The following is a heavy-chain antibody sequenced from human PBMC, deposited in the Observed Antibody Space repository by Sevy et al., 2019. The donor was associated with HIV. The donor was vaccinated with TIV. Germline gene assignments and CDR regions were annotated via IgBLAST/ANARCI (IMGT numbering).Heavy chain of an antibody. D-gene: IGHD4-17*01. CDR3: ARDLPPSATTVAHFDH. CDR1: GFTFSSYE. J-gene: IGHJ4*02. V-gene: IGHV3-48*03. CDR2: ISNSGNTI. Sequence: GGSLRLSCAASGFTFSSYEMNWVRQAPGKGLEWVSYISNSGNTISYSDSVRGRFTISRDNARNSLYLQMNSLRAEDTDVYYCARDLPPSATTVAHFDHWGQGTLVTVSS.